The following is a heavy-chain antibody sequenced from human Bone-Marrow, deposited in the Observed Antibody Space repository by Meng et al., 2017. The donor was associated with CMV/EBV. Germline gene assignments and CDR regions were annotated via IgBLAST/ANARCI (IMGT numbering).Heavy chain of an antibody. CDR2: ISSSGSTI. CDR1: GFTFNNYW. Sequence: GGSLRLSCAASGFTFNNYWMTWVRQAPGKGLEWVSYISSSGSTIYYADSVKGRFTISRDNAKNSLYLQMNSLRAEDTAVYYCARANRYDSSGYYLGDPYFDYWGQGTLVTVSS. D-gene: IGHD3-22*01. V-gene: IGHV3-48*04. CDR3: ARANRYDSSGYYLGDPYFDY. J-gene: IGHJ4*02.